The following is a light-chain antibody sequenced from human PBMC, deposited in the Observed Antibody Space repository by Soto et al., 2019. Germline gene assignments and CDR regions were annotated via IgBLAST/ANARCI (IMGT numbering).Light chain of an antibody. CDR1: GSDVGGYNY. J-gene: IGLJ1*01. Sequence: QSALAQPASVSGSPGQSITISCTGTGSDVGGYNYVSWYQQHPGKAPKFMIYDVTNRPSGVSNRFSGSKSGNTASLTISGLQAEDEADYYCSSYTSTSTYVFGTGTKATVL. CDR2: DVT. V-gene: IGLV2-14*01. CDR3: SSYTSTSTYV.